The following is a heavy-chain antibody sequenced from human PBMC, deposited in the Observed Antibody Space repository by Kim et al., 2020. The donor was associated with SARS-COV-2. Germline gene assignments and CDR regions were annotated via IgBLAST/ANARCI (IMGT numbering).Heavy chain of an antibody. D-gene: IGHD4-17*01. CDR3: ASRRADYGDLYYYYYGMDV. CDR1: GFTFSSYS. V-gene: IGHV3-21*01. J-gene: IGHJ6*02. Sequence: GGSLRLSCAASGFTFSSYSMNWVRQAPGKGLEWVSSISSSSSYIYYADSVKGRFTISRDNAKNSLYLQMNSLRAEDTAVYYCASRRADYGDLYYYYYGMDVWGQGTTVTVSS. CDR2: ISSSSSYI.